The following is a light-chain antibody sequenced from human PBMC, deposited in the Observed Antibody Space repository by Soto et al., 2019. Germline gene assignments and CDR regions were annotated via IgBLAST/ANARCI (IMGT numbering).Light chain of an antibody. V-gene: IGLV2-11*01. CDR1: SSDVGGYNY. CDR3: GSYAGSYAVV. Sequence: QSVLTQPRSVSGSPGQSVTISCTGTSSDVGGYNYVSWYQQHPGKAPQLMIYDVNKRPSGVPDRFSGSKSGNTASLTISGLQAEDDADYYCGSYAGSYAVVFGGGTKLTVL. CDR2: DVN. J-gene: IGLJ2*01.